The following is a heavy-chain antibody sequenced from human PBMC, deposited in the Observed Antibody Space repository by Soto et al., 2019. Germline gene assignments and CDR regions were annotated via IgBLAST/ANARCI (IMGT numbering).Heavy chain of an antibody. CDR2: ISYDGSNK. CDR3: ARAGGLLVDY. CDR1: GFTFSSYA. V-gene: IGHV3-30-3*01. J-gene: IGHJ4*02. D-gene: IGHD1-26*01. Sequence: QVQLVESGGGVVQPGRSLRLSCAASGFTFSSYAIQWVRQAPGKGLEWVAVISYDGSNKYYADSVKGRFTISRDNSKNTLYLQMNSLRAEDTAVYYCARAGGLLVDYWGQGTLVTVSS.